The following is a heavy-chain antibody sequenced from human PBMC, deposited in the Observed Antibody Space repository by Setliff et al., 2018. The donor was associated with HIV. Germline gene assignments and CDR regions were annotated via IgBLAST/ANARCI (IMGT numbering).Heavy chain of an antibody. Sequence: PSETLSLTCTVSGGSISSSSYYWGWIRQPPGKGLEWIGYIYTSGSTNYNPSLKSRVTISVDTSENQFSLKLTSVTAADTAMYFCARDATSEGYMDVWGQGTPVTVSS. J-gene: IGHJ6*03. V-gene: IGHV4-61*05. CDR3: ARDATSEGYMDV. CDR2: IYTSGST. CDR1: GGSISSSSYY.